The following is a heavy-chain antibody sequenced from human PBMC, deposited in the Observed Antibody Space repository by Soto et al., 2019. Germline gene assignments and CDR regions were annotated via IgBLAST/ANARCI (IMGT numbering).Heavy chain of an antibody. Sequence: GGSLRLSCAASGFTFTSYAMTWVRQAPGKGLERVSAISGSGYSTYYADTVKGRFTISRDNSKNTVYLQMNSLRAEDTAVYYCAKNSIPGTMSWDYWGQGTLVTVSS. V-gene: IGHV3-23*01. CDR1: GFTFTSYA. D-gene: IGHD1-7*01. CDR3: AKNSIPGTMSWDY. J-gene: IGHJ4*02. CDR2: ISGSGYST.